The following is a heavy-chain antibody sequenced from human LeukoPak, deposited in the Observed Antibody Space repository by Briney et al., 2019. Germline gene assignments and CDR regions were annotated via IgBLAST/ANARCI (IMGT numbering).Heavy chain of an antibody. V-gene: IGHV1-2*02. D-gene: IGHD1-26*01. CDR2: INPNSGGT. CDR1: GYTFTGYH. CDR3: APMGGANGFDY. Sequence: ASVKVSCKASGYTFTGYHMHWVRQAPGQGLEWMGWINPNSGGTKYTQTFQGRVTMTRDTSISTAYMELGNLRSDDTAVYYCAPMGGANGFDYWGQGTLVTVSS. J-gene: IGHJ4*02.